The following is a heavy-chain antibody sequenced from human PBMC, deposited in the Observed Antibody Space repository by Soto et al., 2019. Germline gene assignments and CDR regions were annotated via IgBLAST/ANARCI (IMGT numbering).Heavy chain of an antibody. Sequence: ASVKVSCKASGGTFSSYAISWVRQAPGQGLEWMGIINPSGGSTSYAQKFQGRVTMTRDTSTSTVYMELSSLRSEDTAVYYCAREDIVVVVAARLNAFDIWGQGTMVTVSS. V-gene: IGHV1-46*03. CDR1: GGTFSSYA. CDR3: AREDIVVVVAARLNAFDI. J-gene: IGHJ3*02. D-gene: IGHD2-15*01. CDR2: INPSGGST.